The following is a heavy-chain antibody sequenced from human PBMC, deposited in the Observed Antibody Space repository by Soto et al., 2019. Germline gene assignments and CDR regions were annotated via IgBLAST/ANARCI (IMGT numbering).Heavy chain of an antibody. J-gene: IGHJ4*02. D-gene: IGHD5-18*01. CDR2: IWYDGSNK. CDR1: GFTFSSYG. Sequence: QVQLVESGGGVVQPGRSLRLSCAASGFTFSSYGMHWVRQAPGKGLEWVAVIWYDGSNKYYADSVKGRFTISRDNSKNTLYLQMNSLRAEDTAVYYCARDGKIPVDTAMVVDYGGTEPLSEFDYWGQGTLVTVSS. V-gene: IGHV3-33*01. CDR3: ARDGKIPVDTAMVVDYGGTEPLSEFDY.